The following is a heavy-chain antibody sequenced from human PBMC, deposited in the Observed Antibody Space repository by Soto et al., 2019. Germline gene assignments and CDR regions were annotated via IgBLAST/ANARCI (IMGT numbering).Heavy chain of an antibody. V-gene: IGHV1-69*01. Sequence: QVQLVQSGAEVKKPGSSVKVSCKASGGTFSSYAISWVRQAPGQGLEWMGGIIPIFGTANYAQKFQGRVTITADDSTSTAYMELSSLRSEDQAVYYGARDRNLRYSSGWQRFDPWCQGTLVTVSS. D-gene: IGHD6-19*01. CDR1: GGTFSSYA. J-gene: IGHJ5*02. CDR3: ARDRNLRYSSGWQRFDP. CDR2: IIPIFGTA.